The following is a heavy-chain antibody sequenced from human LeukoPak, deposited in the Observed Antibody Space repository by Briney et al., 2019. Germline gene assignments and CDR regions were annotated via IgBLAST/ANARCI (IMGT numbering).Heavy chain of an antibody. D-gene: IGHD5-18*01. CDR2: IYTSGST. V-gene: IGHV4-4*07. CDR1: GGSISSYY. J-gene: IGHJ2*01. Sequence: SETLSLTCTVSGGSISSYYWSWIRQPAGKGLEWIGRIYTSGSTNYNPSLKSRVTMSVDTSKNQFSLKLSSVTAADTAVYYCARLVIDTAMVQLHWYFDLWGRGTLVTVSS. CDR3: ARLVIDTAMVQLHWYFDL.